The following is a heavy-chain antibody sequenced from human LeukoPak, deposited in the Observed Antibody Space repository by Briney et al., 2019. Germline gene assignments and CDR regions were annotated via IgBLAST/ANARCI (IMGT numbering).Heavy chain of an antibody. CDR3: ARHLPGSGSYYMYYYYYGMDV. Sequence: SETLSLTCTVSGGSISSYYWSWIRQPPGKGLEWIGYIYYSGSTNYNPSLKSRVTISVDTSKNQFSLKLSSATAADTAVYYCARHLPGSGSYYMYYYYYGMDVWGQGTTVTVSS. D-gene: IGHD3-10*01. CDR1: GGSISSYY. J-gene: IGHJ6*02. CDR2: IYYSGST. V-gene: IGHV4-59*08.